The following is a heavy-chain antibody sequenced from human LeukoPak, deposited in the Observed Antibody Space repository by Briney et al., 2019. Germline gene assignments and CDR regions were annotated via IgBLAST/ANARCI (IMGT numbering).Heavy chain of an antibody. Sequence: GGSLRLSCAASGFIFSSYPMIWVRQAPGKGLEWVSHIAGRSDFIYYADSVKGRFTVSRDNARDSLYLQMNSLRDDDTAVYYCARVWVRNTGADYWGQGTLVTVSS. J-gene: IGHJ4*02. CDR1: GFIFSSYP. CDR2: IAGRSDFI. D-gene: IGHD2-8*02. V-gene: IGHV3-48*02. CDR3: ARVWVRNTGADY.